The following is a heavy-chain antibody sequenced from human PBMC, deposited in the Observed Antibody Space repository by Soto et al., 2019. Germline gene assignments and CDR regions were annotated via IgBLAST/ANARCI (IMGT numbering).Heavy chain of an antibody. V-gene: IGHV4-61*01. J-gene: IGHJ4*02. D-gene: IGHD4-17*01. CDR1: GGSVSSGSYY. CDR3: AREGPYDYGGNSGIDY. CDR2: IYYSGST. Sequence: SETLSLTCTVSGGSVSSGSYYWSWIRQPPGKGLEWIGYIYYSGSTNYNPSLKSRVTISVDTSKNQFSLKLSPVTAADTAVYYCAREGPYDYGGNSGIDYWGQGTLVTVSS.